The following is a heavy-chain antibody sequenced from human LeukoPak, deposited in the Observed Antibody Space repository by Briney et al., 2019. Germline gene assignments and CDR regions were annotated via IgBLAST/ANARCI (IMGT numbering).Heavy chain of an antibody. CDR2: ISSSGSTI. CDR3: ARFSLSSGWYAYPRQSNWFDP. CDR1: GFTFSDYY. D-gene: IGHD6-19*01. V-gene: IGHV3-11*04. Sequence: PGGSLRLSCAASGFTFSDYYMSWIRQAPGKGLEWVSYISSSGSTIYYADSVKGRFTISRDNAKNSLYLQMNSLRAEDTAVYYCARFSLSSGWYAYPRQSNWFDPWGQGTLVTVSS. J-gene: IGHJ5*02.